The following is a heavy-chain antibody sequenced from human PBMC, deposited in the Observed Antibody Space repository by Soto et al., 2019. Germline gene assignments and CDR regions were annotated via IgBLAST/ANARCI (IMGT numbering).Heavy chain of an antibody. J-gene: IGHJ3*02. D-gene: IGHD4-4*01. CDR3: AKNNQDDYSNSGAFDI. V-gene: IGHV3-23*01. CDR1: GFTFSSYA. CDR2: MSGSGGST. Sequence: EVQLLESGGCLVQPGGYLRLSCEASGFTFSSYAMSWVRQAPGKGLEWVSAMSGSGGSTYYADSVKGRFTISRDNSKNTLYLQMNSLRAEDTAVYYCAKNNQDDYSNSGAFDIWGQGTIVTVSS.